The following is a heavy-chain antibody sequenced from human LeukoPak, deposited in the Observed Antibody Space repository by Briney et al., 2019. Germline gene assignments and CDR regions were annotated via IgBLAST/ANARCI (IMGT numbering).Heavy chain of an antibody. Sequence: GGSLRLSCVASGFSFGSYGLSWVRQAPGKGLEWVSSISGSGGSAYYADSVKGRFTISRDNSKNTLYLQMNSLRAEDTALYYCARESPRFDYWGQGTLVTVSS. J-gene: IGHJ4*02. CDR3: ARESPRFDY. CDR1: GFSFGSYG. V-gene: IGHV3-23*01. CDR2: ISGSGGSA.